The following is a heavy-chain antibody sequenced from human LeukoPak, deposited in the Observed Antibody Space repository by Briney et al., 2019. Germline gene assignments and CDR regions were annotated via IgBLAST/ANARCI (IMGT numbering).Heavy chain of an antibody. CDR1: GGTFSSYA. D-gene: IGHD1-26*01. V-gene: IGHV1-69*06. CDR3: AKDFRMKREPLDY. Sequence: SVKVSCKASGGTFSSYAISWVRQAPGQGLEWMGGIIPIFGTANYAQKFQGRVTITADKSTSTAYMELSSLRSEDTAVYYCAKDFRMKREPLDYWGQGTLVTVSS. CDR2: IIPIFGTA. J-gene: IGHJ4*02.